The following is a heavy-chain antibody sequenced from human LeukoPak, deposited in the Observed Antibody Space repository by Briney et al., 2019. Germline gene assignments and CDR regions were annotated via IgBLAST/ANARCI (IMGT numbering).Heavy chain of an antibody. Sequence: QSGPTLVKPTQTLTLTCTFSGFSLSTSGVGVGWIRQPPGKALEWLALIYWDDDKRYSPSLKSRLTITKDTSKSQVVLTMTNMDPVDTATYYCAHRPRPIRGYSSGWYFDYWGQGTLVTVSS. CDR2: IYWDDDK. CDR1: GFSLSTSGVG. CDR3: AHRPRPIRGYSSGWYFDY. J-gene: IGHJ4*02. D-gene: IGHD6-19*01. V-gene: IGHV2-5*02.